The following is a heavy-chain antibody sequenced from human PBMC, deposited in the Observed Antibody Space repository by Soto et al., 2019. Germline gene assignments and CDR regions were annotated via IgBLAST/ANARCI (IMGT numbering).Heavy chain of an antibody. J-gene: IGHJ4*02. Sequence: QVQLQESGPGLVKPSQTLSLTCTVSGGSLNSGGYYWSWIRQHPGKGLEWIGYINYSGSTNYNPSLKSRVIISRDTSKNQLSLNLSSVTASDTASYYCARNYYNRKVYGYWGQGTLDTVSS. CDR1: GGSLNSGGYY. V-gene: IGHV4-31*03. CDR2: INYSGST. D-gene: IGHD3-22*01. CDR3: ARNYYNRKVYGY.